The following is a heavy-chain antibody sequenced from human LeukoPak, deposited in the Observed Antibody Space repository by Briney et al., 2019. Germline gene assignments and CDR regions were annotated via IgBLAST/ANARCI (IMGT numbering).Heavy chain of an antibody. V-gene: IGHV3-30*02. CDR2: IRYDGVDK. CDR1: GFTFSSYG. D-gene: IGHD6-13*01. CDR3: AKDPLVFAAAAYFFDD. Sequence: GGSLRLSCAASGFTFSSYGMHWVRQAPGKGLEWVAFIRYDGVDKYYADSVKGRFTISRDNSKNTVFLQLNSLRAEDAGVYYCAKDPLVFAAAAYFFDDWGQGTLVTVSS. J-gene: IGHJ4*02.